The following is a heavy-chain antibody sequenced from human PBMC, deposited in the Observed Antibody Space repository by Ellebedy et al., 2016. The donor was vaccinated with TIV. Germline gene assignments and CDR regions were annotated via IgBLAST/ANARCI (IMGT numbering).Heavy chain of an antibody. Sequence: AASVKVSCKASGYTFTSYGISWVRQAPGQGLEWMGWISAYNGNTNYAQKLQGRVTMTTDTSTSTAYMELRSLRSDDTAVYYCARGDSSGPDVEIAFDIWGQGTMVTVSS. D-gene: IGHD3-22*01. CDR2: ISAYNGNT. V-gene: IGHV1-18*01. CDR3: ARGDSSGPDVEIAFDI. CDR1: GYTFTSYG. J-gene: IGHJ3*02.